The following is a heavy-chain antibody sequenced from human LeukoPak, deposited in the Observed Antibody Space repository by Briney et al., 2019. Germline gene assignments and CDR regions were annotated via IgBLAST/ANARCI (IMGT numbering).Heavy chain of an antibody. CDR2: IYPGDSDT. D-gene: IGHD3-10*01. Sequence: GESLKISCQGSGYSFTTYWIAWVRQMPGKGLEWMGIIYPGDSDTTYSPSFQGQVTISADKSISTAYLQWSSLKASDTAMYYCARHYYRSGSPFDYWGQGTLVTVSS. CDR1: GYSFTTYW. V-gene: IGHV5-51*01. J-gene: IGHJ4*02. CDR3: ARHYYRSGSPFDY.